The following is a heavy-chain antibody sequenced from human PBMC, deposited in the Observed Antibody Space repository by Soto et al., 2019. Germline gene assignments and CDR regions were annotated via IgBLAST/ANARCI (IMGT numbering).Heavy chain of an antibody. CDR1: GFIFSSYG. CDR2: ITYDGSNK. CDR3: AKDFVDCSGYSVGFEY. J-gene: IGHJ4*02. V-gene: IGHV3-30*18. D-gene: IGHD3-22*01. Sequence: VQLVESGGGVVQPGRSLRLSCAASGFIFSSYGMHWVRQAPGKGLEWVALITYDGSNKDYADSVKGRFNVSRDNSKKSLYLQMNSLRAVDTSGYYCAKDFVDCSGYSVGFEYWGQGTLVTVFS.